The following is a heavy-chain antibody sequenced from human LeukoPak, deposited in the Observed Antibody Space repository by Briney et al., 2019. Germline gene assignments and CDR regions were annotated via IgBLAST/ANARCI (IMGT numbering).Heavy chain of an antibody. Sequence: ASVKVSCKASGYTFSSYGFSWVRQAPGQGLEWMGWINAYNGNTNYGQNLQGRVTMTTDTSTSTAYMELRSLRSDDTAVYYCARRQGTTLNFDYWGQGTLVTVSS. D-gene: IGHD1-1*01. CDR2: INAYNGNT. CDR1: GYTFSSYG. V-gene: IGHV1-18*01. CDR3: ARRQGTTLNFDY. J-gene: IGHJ4*02.